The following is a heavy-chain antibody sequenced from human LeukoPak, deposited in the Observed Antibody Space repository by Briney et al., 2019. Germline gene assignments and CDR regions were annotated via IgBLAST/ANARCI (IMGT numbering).Heavy chain of an antibody. Sequence: PGGSLRLSCAASGSTFSSYWMHWVRQAPGKGLVWVSRINSDGSSTSYADSVKGRFTISRDNAKNTLYLQMNSLRAEDTAEYYCAREIEGSGSYDYWGQGTLVTVSS. D-gene: IGHD3-10*01. CDR3: AREIEGSGSYDY. V-gene: IGHV3-74*01. CDR2: INSDGSST. CDR1: GSTFSSYW. J-gene: IGHJ4*02.